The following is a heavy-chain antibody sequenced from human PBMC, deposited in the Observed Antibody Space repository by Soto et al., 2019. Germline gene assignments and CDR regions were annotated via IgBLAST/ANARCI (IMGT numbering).Heavy chain of an antibody. D-gene: IGHD1-26*01. Sequence: ASVKVSCKASGYTFTSYGISWVRQAPGQGLEWMGWISAYNGNTNYAQKFQGWVTMTRDTSISTAYMELSRLRSDDTAVYYCARGEGATGPEGYYYYGMDVWGQGTTVTVSS. V-gene: IGHV1-18*01. CDR3: ARGEGATGPEGYYYYGMDV. CDR2: ISAYNGNT. CDR1: GYTFTSYG. J-gene: IGHJ6*02.